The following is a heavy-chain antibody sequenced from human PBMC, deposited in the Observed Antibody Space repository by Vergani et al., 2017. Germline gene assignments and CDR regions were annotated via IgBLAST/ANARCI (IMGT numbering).Heavy chain of an antibody. D-gene: IGHD1-26*01. Sequence: VQLLESGGGLVQPGGSLRLSCAASGFTFSSYAMSWVRQAPGKGLAWVAFIRYDGSNPQYIDSVKGRFTISRDNSKDTLFLQMNGLRPEDTGTYFCAKKGGSLYYYGVDVWGQGTTITVSS. CDR1: GFTFSSYA. CDR3: AKKGGSLYYYGVDV. CDR2: IRYDGSNP. V-gene: IGHV3-30*02. J-gene: IGHJ6*02.